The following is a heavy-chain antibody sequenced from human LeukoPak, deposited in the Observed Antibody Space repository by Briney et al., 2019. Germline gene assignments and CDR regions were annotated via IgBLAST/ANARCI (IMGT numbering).Heavy chain of an antibody. D-gene: IGHD1-26*01. Sequence: GGSLRLSCAASGFTFSDDYMDWVRQAPGKGLEWVANINRDGSERYYVDSVRGRFTISRDNARNSMFVEMNYLRVEDTAVYYCARDLVGASYYWGQGTLVTVAS. J-gene: IGHJ4*02. CDR3: ARDLVGASYY. CDR1: GFTFSDDY. CDR2: INRDGSER. V-gene: IGHV3-7*01.